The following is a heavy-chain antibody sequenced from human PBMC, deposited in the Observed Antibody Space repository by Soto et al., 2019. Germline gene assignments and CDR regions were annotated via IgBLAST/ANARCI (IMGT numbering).Heavy chain of an antibody. V-gene: IGHV3-23*01. CDR2: ISGSGGST. CDR1: GFTFSSYA. CDR3: AKEGYYDFWSGFFGLEYYYYYGMDV. J-gene: IGHJ6*02. D-gene: IGHD3-3*01. Sequence: GGSLILSCGASGFTFSSYAMSWVRQAPGKGLEWVSAISGSGGSTYYADSVKGRFTISRDNSKNTLYLQMNSLRAEDTAVYYCAKEGYYDFWSGFFGLEYYYYYGMDVWGQGTTVTVSS.